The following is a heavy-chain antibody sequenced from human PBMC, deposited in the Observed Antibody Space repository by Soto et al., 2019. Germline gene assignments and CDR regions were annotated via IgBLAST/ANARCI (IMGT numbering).Heavy chain of an antibody. CDR2: IYQSGTT. CDR1: GGSVRSGSYY. Sequence: ASETLSLTCSVSGGSVRSGSYYWTWIRQPPGKGLEWIGYIYQSGTTNYNASLKSRVTISIDTSKNQFFLKLNSVTAADTAVYYCARDSSGRHDYWGQGTRITVSS. J-gene: IGHJ4*02. D-gene: IGHD3-22*01. CDR3: ARDSSGRHDY. V-gene: IGHV4-61*01.